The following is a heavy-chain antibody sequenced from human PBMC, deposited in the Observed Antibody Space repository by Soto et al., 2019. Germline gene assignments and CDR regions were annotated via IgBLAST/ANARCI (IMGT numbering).Heavy chain of an antibody. CDR2: IYHSGTT. J-gene: IGHJ4*02. D-gene: IGHD1-1*01. Sequence: SETLSLTCAVSGGSISSTNWWTWVRQSPGRGLEWIGEIYHSGTTNYSPSLKSRVNIAVDMSTNHLSLTLISVTAADTAVYYCAFPETADFDYWGKGSLVTVAS. V-gene: IGHV4-4*02. CDR1: GGSISSTNW. CDR3: AFPETADFDY.